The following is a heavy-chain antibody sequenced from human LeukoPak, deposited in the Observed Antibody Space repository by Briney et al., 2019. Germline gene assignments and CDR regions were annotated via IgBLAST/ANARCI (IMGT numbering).Heavy chain of an antibody. CDR1: GFTFSSYS. CDR2: ISGSSSYK. D-gene: IGHD1-1*01. J-gene: IGHJ4*02. CDR3: ARSAAGTYY. V-gene: IGHV3-21*01. Sequence: GGSLRLSCVASGFTFSSYSMNWVRQAPGKGLEWVSSISGSSSYKYYTDSVKGRFTISRDNAKNSLYLQKNSLRAEDTAVYYCARSAAGTYYWGQGTLVTVSS.